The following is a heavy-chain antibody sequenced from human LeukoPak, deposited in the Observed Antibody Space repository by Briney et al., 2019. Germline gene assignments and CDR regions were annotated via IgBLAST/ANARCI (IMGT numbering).Heavy chain of an antibody. CDR3: ASYGIAAAGDDAFDI. D-gene: IGHD6-13*01. CDR2: IYYSGST. CDR1: GVSVSSGSYY. V-gene: IGHV4-61*01. Sequence: PSETLSLTCTVSGVSVSSGSYYWSWIRQPPGKGLEWIGYIYYSGSTNYNPSLKSRVTISVDTSKNQSSLKLSSVTAADTAVYCCASYGIAAAGDDAFDIWGQGTMVTVSS. J-gene: IGHJ3*02.